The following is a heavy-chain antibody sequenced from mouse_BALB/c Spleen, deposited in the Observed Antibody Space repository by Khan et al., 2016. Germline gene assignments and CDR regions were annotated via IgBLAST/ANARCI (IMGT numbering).Heavy chain of an antibody. V-gene: IGHV14-3*02. J-gene: IGHJ3*01. CDR1: GFNIKDTY. CDR3: ARSPYEYDVGVAY. CDR2: IDPANGNT. Sequence: IQLVQSGAELVKPGASVKLSCTASGFNIKDTYMHWVKQRPEQGLEWIGRIDPANGNTKYDTKFQGKATITADTSSNTAYLQLSSLTSEDTAVDYYARSPYEYDVGVAYWGQGTLVTVSA. D-gene: IGHD2-4*01.